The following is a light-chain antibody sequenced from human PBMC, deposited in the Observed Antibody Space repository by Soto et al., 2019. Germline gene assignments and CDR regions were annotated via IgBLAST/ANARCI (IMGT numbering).Light chain of an antibody. CDR1: QTISRY. V-gene: IGKV1-39*01. Sequence: DISLTQSPSSLSASVGNSVTITCRASQTISRYLIWYQQRPGKAPSLLIYATFNLQTGVPSRFSGSGSGTDFTLSITGLPPEDFATYYCQQTYDTLFSFGPGTTLDLK. CDR3: QQTYDTLFS. J-gene: IGKJ3*01. CDR2: ATF.